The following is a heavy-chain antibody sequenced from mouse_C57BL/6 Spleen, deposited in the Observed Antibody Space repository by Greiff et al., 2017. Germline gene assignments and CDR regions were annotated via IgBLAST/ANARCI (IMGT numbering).Heavy chain of an antibody. CDR1: GFSLTSYG. D-gene: IGHD1-1*01. CDR3: AKHETLYYGSSQAWFAY. V-gene: IGHV2-9*01. J-gene: IGHJ3*01. Sequence: VMLVESGPGLVAPSQSLSITCTVSGFSLTSYGVDWVRQPPGKGLEWLGVIWGGGSTNYNSALMSRLSISKDNSKSQVFLKMNSLQTDDTAMYYCAKHETLYYGSSQAWFAYWGQGTLVTVSA. CDR2: IWGGGST.